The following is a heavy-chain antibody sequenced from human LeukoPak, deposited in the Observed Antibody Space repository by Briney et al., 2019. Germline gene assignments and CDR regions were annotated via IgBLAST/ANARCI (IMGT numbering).Heavy chain of an antibody. J-gene: IGHJ4*02. CDR2: IYSGGST. V-gene: IGHV3-66*02. D-gene: IGHD1-1*01. Sequence: AGGSLRLSCAASGFTVSSTYMSWVRQAPGKGLQWVSVIYSGGSTYYTDSVKGRFTISRDNSKNTLYLQMNSLRVVDTAVYYCAGGYNGDYWGQGTLVTVSS. CDR3: AGGYNGDY. CDR1: GFTVSSTY.